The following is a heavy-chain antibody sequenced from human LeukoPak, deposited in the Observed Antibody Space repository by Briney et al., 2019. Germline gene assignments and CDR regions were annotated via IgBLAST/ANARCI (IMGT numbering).Heavy chain of an antibody. CDR2: IYTSGST. V-gene: IGHV4-4*07. Sequence: SETLSLTCTVSGGSISSYYWSWIRQPAGKGLEWIGRIYTSGSTNYNPSLKSRVTISVDTSKNQFSLKLSSVTAADTAVYYCARLFRPQLSKPDDAFDIWGQGTMVTVSS. D-gene: IGHD5-18*01. CDR3: ARLFRPQLSKPDDAFDI. J-gene: IGHJ3*02. CDR1: GGSISSYY.